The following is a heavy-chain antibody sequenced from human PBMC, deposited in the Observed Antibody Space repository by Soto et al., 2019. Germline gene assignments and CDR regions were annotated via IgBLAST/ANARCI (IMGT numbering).Heavy chain of an antibody. Sequence: SETLSLTCTVSGGSISSSSYYWGWIRQPPGKGLEWIGSIYYSGSTYCNPSLKSRVTISVDTSKNQFSLKLSSVTAADTAVYYCARHYAGYSSSWFDYWGQGTLVTVSS. J-gene: IGHJ4*02. CDR1: GGSISSSSYY. D-gene: IGHD6-13*01. V-gene: IGHV4-39*01. CDR2: IYYSGST. CDR3: ARHYAGYSSSWFDY.